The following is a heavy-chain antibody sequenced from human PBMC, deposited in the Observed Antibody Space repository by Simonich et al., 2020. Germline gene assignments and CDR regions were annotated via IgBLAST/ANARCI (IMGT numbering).Heavy chain of an antibody. CDR3: AREELGPFGY. J-gene: IGHJ4*02. Sequence: VQLVESGGGLVQPGRSLSLSCAASGFTFSSYAMHWVRQAPGKGLEWVAVISYDGSNKYYADSVKGRFTISRDNSKNTLYLQMNSLRAEDTAVYYCAREELGPFGYWGQGTLVTVSS. D-gene: IGHD7-27*01. CDR2: ISYDGSNK. CDR1: GFTFSSYA. V-gene: IGHV3-30*07.